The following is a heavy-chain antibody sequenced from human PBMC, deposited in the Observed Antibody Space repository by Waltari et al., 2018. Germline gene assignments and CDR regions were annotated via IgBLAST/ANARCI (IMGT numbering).Heavy chain of an antibody. J-gene: IGHJ4*02. CDR2: VYPAGNT. Sequence: EVQLLESGGGLIQPGGSLRLSCARSGFNVGSNYMSWVRQAPGKGLEWFSVVYPAGNTYYADSVKGRFTISRDSSDNTFSLQMNNLKVEDTAVYYCTSPPTYWGQGTQVTVSS. V-gene: IGHV3-53*01. CDR1: GFNVGSNY. CDR3: TSPPTY.